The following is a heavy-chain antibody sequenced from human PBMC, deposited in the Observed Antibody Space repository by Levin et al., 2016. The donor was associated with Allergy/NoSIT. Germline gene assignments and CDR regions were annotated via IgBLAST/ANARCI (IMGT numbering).Heavy chain of an antibody. D-gene: IGHD6-13*01. CDR3: ARYRRDSGCWYSIDY. J-gene: IGHJ4*02. CDR2: VYGSGGT. V-gene: IGHV4-59*08. Sequence: SETLSLTCTVSGASISTYYWSWIRRPPGKELEWIGYVYGSGGTNYNPSLTSRVLMSVDTSNNQFSLRLTSVTAADTAIYYCARYRRDSGCWYSIDYWGQGIPVTVSS. CDR1: GASISTYY.